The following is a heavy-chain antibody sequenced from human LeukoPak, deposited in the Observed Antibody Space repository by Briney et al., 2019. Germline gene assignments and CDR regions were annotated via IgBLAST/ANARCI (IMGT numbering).Heavy chain of an antibody. CDR3: ARVIVWFGRFDAFDI. CDR2: ISSSSSYI. Sequence: PGGSLRLSCAASGFTFSSYSMNWVRQAPGKGLEWVSSISSSSSYIYYADSVKGRFTISRDNAKNSLYLQMNSLRAEDTAVYYCARVIVWFGRFDAFDIWGQGTMVTVSS. CDR1: GFTFSSYS. D-gene: IGHD3-10*01. J-gene: IGHJ3*02. V-gene: IGHV3-21*01.